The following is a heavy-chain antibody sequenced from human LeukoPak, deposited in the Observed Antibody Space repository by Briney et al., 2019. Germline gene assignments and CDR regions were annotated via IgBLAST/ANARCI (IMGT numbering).Heavy chain of an antibody. CDR3: ARHPPVVTPKVWFDP. CDR1: GGSISSANDY. V-gene: IGHV4-61*02. J-gene: IGHJ5*02. D-gene: IGHD4-23*01. Sequence: SQTLSLTCTVSGGSISSANDYWSWIRQPAGMGLEWIGRISSSGSTNYNPSLKSRVTISVDTSKNQFSLKLSSVTAADTAVYYCARHPPVVTPKVWFDPWGQGTLVTVSS. CDR2: ISSSGST.